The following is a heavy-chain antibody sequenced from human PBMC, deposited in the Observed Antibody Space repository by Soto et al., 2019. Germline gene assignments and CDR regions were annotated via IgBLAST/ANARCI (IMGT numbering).Heavy chain of an antibody. Sequence: KPSETLSLTCTVSGGSISSYYWSWIRQPPGMGLECIGYIYYSGNTNYNPSPKSRVTISLDTSKNQFSLKLSSVTAADTAVFYCARGIAAAGSWYFDNWGQGTLVTVSS. J-gene: IGHJ4*02. V-gene: IGHV4-59*01. CDR1: GGSISSYY. D-gene: IGHD6-13*01. CDR2: IYYSGNT. CDR3: ARGIAAAGSWYFDN.